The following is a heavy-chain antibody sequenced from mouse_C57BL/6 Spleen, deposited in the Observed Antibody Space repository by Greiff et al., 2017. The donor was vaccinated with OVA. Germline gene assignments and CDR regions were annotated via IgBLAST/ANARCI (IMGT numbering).Heavy chain of an antibody. CDR3: ARCYDYIHYYAMDY. J-gene: IGHJ4*01. CDR2: INPNNGGT. D-gene: IGHD2-4*01. Sequence: EVQLQQSGPELVKPGASVKISCKASGYTFTDYYMNWVKQSHGKSLEWIGDINPNNGGTSYNQTFKGKATLTVDKSSSTAYMELRSLTSEDSAVYYCARCYDYIHYYAMDYWGQGTSVTVSS. V-gene: IGHV1-26*01. CDR1: GYTFTDYY.